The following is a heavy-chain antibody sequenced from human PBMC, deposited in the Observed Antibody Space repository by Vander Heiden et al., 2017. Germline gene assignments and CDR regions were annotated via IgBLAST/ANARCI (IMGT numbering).Heavy chain of an antibody. D-gene: IGHD1-26*01. Sequence: QGQVVQSGAEVKKPGASVRVSCKASGYTFNTYAINWVRQASGQGLEWMDWMDPNTGKTGYAQRFQGRVTMTRNISRSTAYMELSGLRSEDTAVYFCARVARFAGSYYNYFDTWGQVSLVTVSS. CDR3: ARVARFAGSYYNYFDT. CDR1: GYTFNTYA. J-gene: IGHJ4*02. CDR2: MDPNTGKT. V-gene: IGHV1-8*01.